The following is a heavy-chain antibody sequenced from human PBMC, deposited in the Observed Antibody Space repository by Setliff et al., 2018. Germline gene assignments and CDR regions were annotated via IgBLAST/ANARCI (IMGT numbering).Heavy chain of an antibody. D-gene: IGHD5-18*01. V-gene: IGHV1-8*02. Sequence: ASVKVSCKASGDIFSNSHINWVRQATGQGLEWMGWMSPDNGRAGYTQKFQGRVTMTRDTSISTAYLELNSLRSGDTAVYYFVRGPRQPSYGFPLRPFDIWGQGTMVTVSS. CDR3: VRGPRQPSYGFPLRPFDI. CDR1: GDIFSNSH. J-gene: IGHJ3*02. CDR2: MSPDNGRA.